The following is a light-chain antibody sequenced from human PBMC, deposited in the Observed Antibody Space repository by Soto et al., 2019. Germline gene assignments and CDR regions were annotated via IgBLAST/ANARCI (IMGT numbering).Light chain of an antibody. Sequence: IQMSQSPLALSASVGDKVTVTCRTSQNINSYLSWYQQKPGKAPRLLIYGASSLQVGVPSRFIGSGSGTDFTLTITSLQPEDFATYYCQQSYSFLSFAGGTKVDIK. CDR2: GAS. CDR1: QNINSY. V-gene: IGKV1-39*01. CDR3: QQSYSFLS. J-gene: IGKJ4*01.